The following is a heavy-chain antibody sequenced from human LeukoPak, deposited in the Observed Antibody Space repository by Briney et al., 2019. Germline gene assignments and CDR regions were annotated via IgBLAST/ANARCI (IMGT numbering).Heavy chain of an antibody. D-gene: IGHD2-21*02. CDR2: MSISATTV. J-gene: IGHJ4*02. V-gene: IGHV3-48*03. CDR1: GFTLSGYE. Sequence: GGSLRLSCAASGFTLSGYEMNWVRQAPGKGLEWVSYMSISATTVLYADSVKGRFTISRDNSKTELYLQMNSLRAEDTAVYYCARDLPAYCGGDCYSGNFDYWGQGTLVTVSS. CDR3: ARDLPAYCGGDCYSGNFDY.